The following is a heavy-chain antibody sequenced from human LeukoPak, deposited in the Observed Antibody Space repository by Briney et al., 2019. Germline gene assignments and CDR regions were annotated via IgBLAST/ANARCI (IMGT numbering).Heavy chain of an antibody. CDR1: GFTFSSYA. CDR3: AKDGGYRYAQGRFDP. D-gene: IGHD5-18*01. V-gene: IGHV3-23*01. Sequence: GGSLRLSCAASGFTFSSYAMTWVRQAPGKGLEWVSAISGSGGSTYYADSVKGRLTISRDNSKNTLYLQMNSLRAEDTAVYYCAKDGGYRYAQGRFDPWGQGTLVTVSS. J-gene: IGHJ5*02. CDR2: ISGSGGST.